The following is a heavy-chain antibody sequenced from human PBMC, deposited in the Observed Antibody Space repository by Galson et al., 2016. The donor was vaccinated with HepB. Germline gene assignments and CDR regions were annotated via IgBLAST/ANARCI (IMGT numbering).Heavy chain of an antibody. J-gene: IGHJ4*02. CDR2: ISAGGDST. CDR3: AKYVVGSILRPQGYFDY. Sequence: SLRLSCAASGFSFSNYAMSWVRQAPGKGLEWVSVISAGGDSTYYADSVKGRFTISRDNSKNTLYLQMNSLRAEDTALYFCAKYVVGSILRPQGYFDYWGQGILVPVSS. CDR1: GFSFSNYA. D-gene: IGHD2-15*01. V-gene: IGHV3-23*01.